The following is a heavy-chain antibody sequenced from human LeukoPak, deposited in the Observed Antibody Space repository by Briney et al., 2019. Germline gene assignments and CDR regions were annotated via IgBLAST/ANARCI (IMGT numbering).Heavy chain of an antibody. Sequence: GSSLRLSCAASGFTFSDYTMNWVRQAPGKGLEWVSSISNSSSYIYYADSVRGRFTISRDNAKNSLYLQMSSLTAEDTAVYYCANFFDDWGQGTLVTVSS. CDR3: ANFFDD. CDR1: GFTFSDYT. V-gene: IGHV3-21*01. J-gene: IGHJ4*02. CDR2: ISNSSSYI.